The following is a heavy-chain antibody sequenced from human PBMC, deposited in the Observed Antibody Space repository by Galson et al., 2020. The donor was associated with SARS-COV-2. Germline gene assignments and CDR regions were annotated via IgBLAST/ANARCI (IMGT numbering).Heavy chain of an antibody. CDR1: GGSISSYY. D-gene: IGHD2-15*01. Sequence: ASETLSLTCTVSGGSISSYYWSWIRQPPGKGLEWIGYIYYSGSTNYNPSLKSRVTISVDTSKNQFSLKLSSVTAADTAVYYCARVGRVAAIRGHDAFYIWGQGTMVTVSS. J-gene: IGHJ3*02. CDR3: ARVGRVAAIRGHDAFYI. V-gene: IGHV4-59*01. CDR2: IYYSGST.